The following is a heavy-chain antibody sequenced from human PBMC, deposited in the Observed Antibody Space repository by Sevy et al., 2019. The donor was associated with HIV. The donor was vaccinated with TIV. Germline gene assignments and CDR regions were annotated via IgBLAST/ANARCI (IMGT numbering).Heavy chain of an antibody. J-gene: IGHJ5*02. CDR2: ISYSGSS. CDR1: GGSLTSGSYY. V-gene: IGHV4-61*01. CDR3: SLLADGDYVGYFDP. D-gene: IGHD4-17*01. Sequence: SETLSLTCTVSGGSLTSGSYYWSWLRQPPGKGREGIGYISYSGSSNYNYSLKSRVTLSVHTSKNQFSLKLRSVTAADTAIYSCSLLADGDYVGYFDPWGQGTLVTVSS.